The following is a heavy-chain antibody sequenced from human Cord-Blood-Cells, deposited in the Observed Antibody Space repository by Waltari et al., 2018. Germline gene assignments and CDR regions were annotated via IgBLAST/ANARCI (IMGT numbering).Heavy chain of an antibody. D-gene: IGHD1-26*01. CDR2: ISGRGGSA. V-gene: IGHV3-23*01. J-gene: IGHJ4*02. Sequence: EVQLLESGGGLVQPGGSLRLSCAASGFTFSRYAMSWGRQAPGKGVGWFSGISGRGGSAEYAEPLKGRFTISRDNSKNTLYLQMNSLRAEDTAVYYCAKGDTGELLLDYWGQGTLVTVSS. CDR1: GFTFSRYA. CDR3: AKGDTGELLLDY.